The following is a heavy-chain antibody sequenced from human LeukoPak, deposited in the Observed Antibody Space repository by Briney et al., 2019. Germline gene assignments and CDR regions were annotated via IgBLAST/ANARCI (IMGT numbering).Heavy chain of an antibody. CDR2: ISAYNGNT. V-gene: IGHV1-18*01. CDR1: GYTFTSYG. J-gene: IGHJ3*02. Sequence: ASVKVSCKASGYTFTSYGISWVRQAPGQGLEWMGWISAYNGNTSYAQKFQGRVTMTRDMSTSTVYMELSSLRSEDTAVYYCARDILRLYYYDSSGYYFGAFDIWGQGTMVTVSS. D-gene: IGHD3-22*01. CDR3: ARDILRLYYYDSSGYYFGAFDI.